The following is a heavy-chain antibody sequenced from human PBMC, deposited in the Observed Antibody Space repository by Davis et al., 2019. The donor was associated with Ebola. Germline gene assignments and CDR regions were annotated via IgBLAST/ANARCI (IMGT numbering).Heavy chain of an antibody. CDR1: GHSFTSYW. D-gene: IGHD4-17*01. CDR2: IYPGDSDA. CDR3: ARRSPYGAYEGGWYFDL. Sequence: GESLKISCKGSGHSFTSYWIAWVRQMPGQGLEWMGVIYPGDSDARYSPSFQGQVTISADRSIDIAYLQWSSLKASDTAMYYCARRSPYGAYEGGWYFDLWGRGTLVTVSS. J-gene: IGHJ2*01. V-gene: IGHV5-51*01.